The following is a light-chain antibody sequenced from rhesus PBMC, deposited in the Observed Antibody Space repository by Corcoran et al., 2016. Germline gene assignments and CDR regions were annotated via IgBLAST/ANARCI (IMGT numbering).Light chain of an antibody. J-gene: IGLJ1*01. V-gene: IGLV2S7*01. CDR1: SSDVGGYNY. CDR2: GVS. Sequence: QAAPTQPPSVSGSPGQSVTISCTGTSSDVGGYNYVSWYQQHPGKAPTLMLYGVSKRPSGVSDRFTGSKSGNTASLTISGLQAEDEADYYCCSYTTSSTYIVGPGTRLTVL. CDR3: CSYTTSSTYI.